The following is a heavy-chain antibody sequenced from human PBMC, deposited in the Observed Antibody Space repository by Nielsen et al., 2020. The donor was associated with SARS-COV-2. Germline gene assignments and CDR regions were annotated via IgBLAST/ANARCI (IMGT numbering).Heavy chain of an antibody. CDR3: ATDWASVAGTRLDH. J-gene: IGHJ4*02. D-gene: IGHD6-19*01. Sequence: GGSLRLSCAASGFTFRNYGMHWVRQAPGKGLEWVAVIWYDGTEEYYGDSVKGRFTISSDNSKSTLYLQMNSLRAEDTALYYCATDWASVAGTRLDHWGQGTLVTVSS. CDR2: IWYDGTEE. V-gene: IGHV3-33*01. CDR1: GFTFRNYG.